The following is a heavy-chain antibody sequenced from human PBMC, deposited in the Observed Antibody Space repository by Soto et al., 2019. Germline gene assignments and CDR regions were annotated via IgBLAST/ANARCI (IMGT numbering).Heavy chain of an antibody. V-gene: IGHV4-34*01. CDR1: GGSFSGYY. CDR2: INHSGST. CDR3: ARGNTMVRGVTWFDP. Sequence: ASETLSLTCAVYGGSFSGYYRSWIRQPPGKGLEWIGEINHSGSTNYNPSLKSRVTISVDTSKNQFSLKLSSVTAADTAVYYCARGNTMVRGVTWFDPWGQGTLVTVSS. J-gene: IGHJ5*02. D-gene: IGHD3-10*01.